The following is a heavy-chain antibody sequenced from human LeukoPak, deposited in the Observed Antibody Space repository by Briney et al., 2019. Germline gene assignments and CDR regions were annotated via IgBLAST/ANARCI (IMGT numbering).Heavy chain of an antibody. CDR1: GFSFSNYG. J-gene: IGHJ4*02. D-gene: IGHD6-6*01. CDR3: ARSSRLTFDY. V-gene: IGHV3-48*04. Sequence: PGGSLRPSCAAPGFSFSNYGMNWVRQAPGKGLGWVSYISSSGSTIYYADSVKGRFTISRDNAKNSLYLQMNSLRAEDTAVYYCARSSRLTFDYWGQGTLVTVSS. CDR2: ISSSGSTI.